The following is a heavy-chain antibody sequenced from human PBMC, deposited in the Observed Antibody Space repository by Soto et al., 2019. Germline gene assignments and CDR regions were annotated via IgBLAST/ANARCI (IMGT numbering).Heavy chain of an antibody. CDR1: GFTFSSYA. J-gene: IGHJ4*02. CDR2: ISVSGSTT. CDR3: ARGGYYDSTGYAN. Sequence: EVQLLESGGGLVQPGESLRLSCAASGFTFSSYAMSWVRQAPGKGLEWVSGISVSGSTTYYADSVKGRFTISRDNSKNTLYLQMSSLRAEDTAVYYCARGGYYDSTGYANWGQGTLVTVSS. V-gene: IGHV3-23*01. D-gene: IGHD3-22*01.